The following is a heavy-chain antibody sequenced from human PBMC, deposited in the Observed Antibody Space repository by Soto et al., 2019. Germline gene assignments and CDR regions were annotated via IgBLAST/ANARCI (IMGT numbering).Heavy chain of an antibody. CDR1: GFPFIRYW. CDR3: ARGSASKSGHLWYFDL. D-gene: IGHD2-8*02. CDR2: ISATTTYK. Sequence: GGSLRLSCASSGFPFIRYWMNWLRQAAGRGLEWVSSISATTTYKYYAASVEGRFTISRDNAKNSLYLQTNSLGVEDTAVYYCARGSASKSGHLWYFDLWGRGTLVTVSS. V-gene: IGHV3-21*01. J-gene: IGHJ2*01.